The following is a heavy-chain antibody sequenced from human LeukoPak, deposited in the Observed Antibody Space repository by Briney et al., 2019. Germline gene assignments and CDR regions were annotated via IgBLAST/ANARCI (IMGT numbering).Heavy chain of an antibody. CDR3: AREALPGSYYDSSGYYPNYYHYYHMDV. D-gene: IGHD3-22*01. J-gene: IGHJ6*03. CDR2: IYTSGIT. CDR1: GGSISGFY. Sequence: PSETLSLTCTVSGGSISGFYWSWVRQPAGKGLKWIGRIYTSGITNYSPSLKSRVTISVDKSKNQFSLKLSSVTAADTAVYYCAREALPGSYYDSSGYYPNYYHYYHMDVWNKGTTVTVSS. V-gene: IGHV4-4*07.